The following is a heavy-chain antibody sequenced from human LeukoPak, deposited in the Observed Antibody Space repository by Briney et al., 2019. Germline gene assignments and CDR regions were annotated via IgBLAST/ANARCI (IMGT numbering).Heavy chain of an antibody. V-gene: IGHV4-34*01. CDR1: GGSFSGYY. CDR2: INHSGST. J-gene: IGHJ4*02. CDR3: ARTSDTGSSYFDY. D-gene: IGHD6-6*01. Sequence: TSETLSLTCAVYGGSFSGYYWSWIRQPPGKGLEWIGEINHSGSTNYNPSLKSRVTISVDTSKNQFSLKLSSVTAADTAVYYCARTSDTGSSYFDYWGQGTLVTVSS.